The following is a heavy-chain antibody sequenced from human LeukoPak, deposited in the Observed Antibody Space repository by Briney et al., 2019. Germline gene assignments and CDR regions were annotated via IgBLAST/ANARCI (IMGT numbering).Heavy chain of an antibody. D-gene: IGHD3-9*01. V-gene: IGHV4-59*08. J-gene: IGHJ3*02. CDR3: ARHCDILTGYSAYPFDI. CDR2: IYYSGTT. CDR1: GGSIRGYY. Sequence: SETLSLTCTVSGGSIRGYYWSWIREPPGKGLEWIGYIYYSGTTHYNPSLESRVTISVDTSKNQFSLKLNSVTAADTAVYYCARHCDILTGYSAYPFDIWGQGTMVSVSS.